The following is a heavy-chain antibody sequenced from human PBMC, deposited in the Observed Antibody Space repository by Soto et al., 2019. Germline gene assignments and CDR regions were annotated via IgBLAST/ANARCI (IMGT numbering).Heavy chain of an antibody. CDR3: ARGLGSVVSYYYFDY. V-gene: IGHV4-34*01. CDR2: INHSGST. J-gene: IGHJ4*02. D-gene: IGHD3-22*01. CDR1: GGSFSGYY. Sequence: QVQLQQWGAGLLKPSETLSLTCAVYGGSFSGYYWSWIRQPPGKGLEWIGEINHSGSTNYNPSLKSRVTISVDTSKNQFSLKLSSVTAADTAVYYCARGLGSVVSYYYFDYWGQGTPVTVSS.